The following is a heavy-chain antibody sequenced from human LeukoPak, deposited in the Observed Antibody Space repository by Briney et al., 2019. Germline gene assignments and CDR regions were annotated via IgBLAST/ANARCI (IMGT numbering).Heavy chain of an antibody. Sequence: SQTLSLTCTGSGGSISSGSYYWSWIRQPAVKGLEWIGRIYTSGSTNYNPSLKSRVTISVDTSKNQFSLRLSSVTAADTAVYFCARGPYSYDSSGAFDIWGQGTMVTVSS. V-gene: IGHV4-61*02. D-gene: IGHD3-22*01. J-gene: IGHJ3*02. CDR3: ARGPYSYDSSGAFDI. CDR1: GGSISSGSYY. CDR2: IYTSGST.